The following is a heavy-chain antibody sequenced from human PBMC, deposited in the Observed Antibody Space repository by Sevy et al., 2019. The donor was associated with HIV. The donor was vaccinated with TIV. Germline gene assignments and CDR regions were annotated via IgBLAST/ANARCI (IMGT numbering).Heavy chain of an antibody. J-gene: IGHJ6*02. V-gene: IGHV1-18*01. CDR1: GYTFTSYG. CDR2: ISAYNGNT. CDR3: ARDSIFGVVTLYYYGMDV. Sequence: ASVKVSCKASGYTFTSYGISWVRQAPGQGLEWMGWISAYNGNTNYAQKLQGRVTMTTDTSTSTAYMELRSLRSDDTAGYYCARDSIFGVVTLYYYGMDVWGQGTTVTVSS. D-gene: IGHD3-3*02.